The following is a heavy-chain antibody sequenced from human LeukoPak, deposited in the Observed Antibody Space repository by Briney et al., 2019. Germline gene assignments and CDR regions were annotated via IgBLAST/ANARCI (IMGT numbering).Heavy chain of an antibody. CDR1: GYSISSGYY. CDR2: IYHSGST. J-gene: IGHJ3*02. CDR3: ARTMIVGTGDAFDI. D-gene: IGHD3-22*01. V-gene: IGHV4-38-2*02. Sequence: PSETLSLTCTVSGYSISSGYYWGWIRQPPGKGLEWIGSIYHSGSTYYNPSLKSRVTISVDTSKNQFSLKLSSVTAADTAVYYCARTMIVGTGDAFDIWGHGTMVSVSS.